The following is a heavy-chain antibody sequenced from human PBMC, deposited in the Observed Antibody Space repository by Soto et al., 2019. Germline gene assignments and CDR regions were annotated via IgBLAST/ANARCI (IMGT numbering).Heavy chain of an antibody. V-gene: IGHV4-39*01. CDR3: ARTLPKQWLVPDYFDY. J-gene: IGHJ4*02. D-gene: IGHD6-19*01. Sequence: PSETLSLTRTVSGGSISSSSYYWGWIRQPPGKGLEWIGSIYYSGSTYYNPSLKSRVTISVDTSKNQFSLKLSSVTAADTAVYYCARTLPKQWLVPDYFDYWGQGTLVTVSS. CDR1: GGSISSSSYY. CDR2: IYYSGST.